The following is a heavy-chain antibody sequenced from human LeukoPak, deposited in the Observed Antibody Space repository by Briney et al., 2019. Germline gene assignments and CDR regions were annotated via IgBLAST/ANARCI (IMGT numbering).Heavy chain of an antibody. D-gene: IGHD3-3*01. Sequence: PGRSLRLSCAASGFIFSNYAMHWVRQAPGKGLEWVAVISYDGSNKYYADSVKGRFTISRDNSKNTLYLQMNSLRAEDTAVYYCADDSYWGQGTLVTVSS. CDR1: GFIFSNYA. CDR2: ISYDGSNK. V-gene: IGHV3-30*04. J-gene: IGHJ4*02. CDR3: ADDSY.